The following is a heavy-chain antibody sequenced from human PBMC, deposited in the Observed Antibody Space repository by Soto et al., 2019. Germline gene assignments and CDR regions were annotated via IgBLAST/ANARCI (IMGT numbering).Heavy chain of an antibody. J-gene: IGHJ4*02. V-gene: IGHV3-33*06. D-gene: IGHD2-2*03. CDR1: GFMFSDYG. CDR2: IWHDGRKS. Sequence: GGSLRLSCVVSGFMFSDYGMHWVRQAPGKGLEWVALIWHDGRKSYYADSVEGRFTISRDNPKNTLYLQMDSLRAEDTGVYFCAKVGIGSFSHKHNFEHWGQGTQVTVSS. CDR3: AKVGIGSFSHKHNFEH.